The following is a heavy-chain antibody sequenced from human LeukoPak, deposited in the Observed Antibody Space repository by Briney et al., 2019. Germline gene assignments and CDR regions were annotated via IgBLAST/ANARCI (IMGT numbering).Heavy chain of an antibody. CDR3: ARSFYYDSSGYRPDY. D-gene: IGHD3-22*01. V-gene: IGHV1-18*01. CDR2: ISAYNGNT. J-gene: IGHJ4*02. CDR1: GYTFTSYG. Sequence: ASVKVSCKASGYTFTSYGISWVRQAPGQGLEWMGWISAYNGNTNYAQKLQGRVTMTTDTSTSTAYMELRSLRSDDTAVYYCARSFYYDSSGYRPDYWGQGSQVTVSS.